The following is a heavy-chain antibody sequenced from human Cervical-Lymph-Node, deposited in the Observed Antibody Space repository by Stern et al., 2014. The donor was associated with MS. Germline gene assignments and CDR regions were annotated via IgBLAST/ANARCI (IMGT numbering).Heavy chain of an antibody. CDR3: ARSSSPSPYYYYGMDV. Sequence: VQLVESGGGVVQPGRSLRLSCAASGFTFSSYGMHWVRQAPGKGLEWVAVIWYDGSNKYYADSGKCRFTISRDNSKNTLYLQMNSLRAEDTAVYYCARSSSPSPYYYYGMDVWGQGTTVTVSS. J-gene: IGHJ6*02. V-gene: IGHV3-33*01. D-gene: IGHD6-13*01. CDR2: IWYDGSNK. CDR1: GFTFSSYG.